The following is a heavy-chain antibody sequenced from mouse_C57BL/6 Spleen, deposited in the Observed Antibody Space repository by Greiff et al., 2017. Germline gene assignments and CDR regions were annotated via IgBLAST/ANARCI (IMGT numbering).Heavy chain of an antibody. J-gene: IGHJ4*01. V-gene: IGHV1-80*01. CDR1: GYAFSSYW. CDR3: ARGDNYAMDY. CDR2: IYPGDGDT. Sequence: VKLQESGAELVKPGASVKISCKASGYAFSSYWMNWVKQRPGKGLEWIGQIYPGDGDTNYNGKFKGKATLTADKSSSTAYMQLSSLTSEDSAVYFCARGDNYAMDYWGQGTSVTVSS.